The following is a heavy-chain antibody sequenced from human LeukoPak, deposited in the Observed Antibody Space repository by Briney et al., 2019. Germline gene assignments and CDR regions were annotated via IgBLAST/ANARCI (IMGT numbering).Heavy chain of an antibody. CDR3: ARRGRDGYNRAFDY. D-gene: IGHD5-12*01. CDR2: IYYSGST. CDR1: GGSISSSSYY. Sequence: SETLSLTCTVSGGSISSSSYYWGWIRQPPGKGLEWIGSIYYSGSTYYNPSLKSRVTISVDTPKNQFSLKLSSVTAADTAVYYCARRGRDGYNRAFDYWGQGTLVTVSS. V-gene: IGHV4-39*01. J-gene: IGHJ4*02.